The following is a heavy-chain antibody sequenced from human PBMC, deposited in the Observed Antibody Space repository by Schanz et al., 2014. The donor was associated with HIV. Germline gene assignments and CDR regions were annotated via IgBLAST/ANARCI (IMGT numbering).Heavy chain of an antibody. CDR2: ISAGVGTA. V-gene: IGHV3-23*01. CDR1: GFRFRSYW. J-gene: IGHJ3*02. D-gene: IGHD3-16*01. Sequence: DVQLLESGGGLVQPGGSLRLSCAASGFRFRSYWMSWVRQAPGKGLEWVSTISAGVGTASYADSVKGRFTISRDNSKKMLFLQMNRLRAEDTAVYYCAIRTPMISFGAFDIWGRGTMVTVSS. CDR3: AIRTPMISFGAFDI.